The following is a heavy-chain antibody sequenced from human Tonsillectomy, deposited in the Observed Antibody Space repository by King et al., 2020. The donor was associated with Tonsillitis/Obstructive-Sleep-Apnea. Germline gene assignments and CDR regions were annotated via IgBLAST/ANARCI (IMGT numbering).Heavy chain of an antibody. Sequence: QLVQSGAEVKKPGASVKVSCKASGYTFTSYAMHWVRQAPGQRLEWMGWINAGNGNTKYSQKFQGRGTITRDTSASTAYMELSSLRSEDTAVYYCARDRWELPNYYYYYMDVWGKGTTVTVSS. V-gene: IGHV1-3*01. CDR2: INAGNGNT. CDR3: ARDRWELPNYYYYYMDV. D-gene: IGHD1-26*01. CDR1: GYTFTSYA. J-gene: IGHJ6*03.